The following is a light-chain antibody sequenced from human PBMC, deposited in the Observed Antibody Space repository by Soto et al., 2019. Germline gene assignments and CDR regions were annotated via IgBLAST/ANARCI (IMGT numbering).Light chain of an antibody. J-gene: IGKJ2*01. CDR1: QGISRY. V-gene: IGKV1-9*01. CDR2: VAS. Sequence: DIQLTQSPSLLSASVGDRVTITCRASQGISRYLAWYQQKPAKAPKVLIFVASKLQGGVPSRFSGSGSGTEFTLTINNLQPEDFATYYCQQLNSYPYTFGQGTKLEIK. CDR3: QQLNSYPYT.